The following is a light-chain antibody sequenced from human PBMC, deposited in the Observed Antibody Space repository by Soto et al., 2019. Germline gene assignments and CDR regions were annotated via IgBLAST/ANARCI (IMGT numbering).Light chain of an antibody. CDR1: QGVANY. Sequence: DIPMTQSPSSLSASVGDRVTITCRASQGVANYLGWYQQKPGKVPKALIYGVSTLQSGVPSRFSGSGSDTDVTLTISSLQTEDAATYYCQRYRSAEMTFGQGTKVEIK. V-gene: IGKV1-27*01. J-gene: IGKJ1*01. CDR3: QRYRSAEMT. CDR2: GVS.